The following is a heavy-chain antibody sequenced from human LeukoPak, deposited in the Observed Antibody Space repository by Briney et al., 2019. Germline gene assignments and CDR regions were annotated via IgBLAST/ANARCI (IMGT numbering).Heavy chain of an antibody. Sequence: PGGSLRLSCSASGFTFSSYAMSWVRQAPGKGLEWVSAISGSGGGTYYADSVKGRFTISRDNSKNTLYLQMNSLRAEDTAVYYCAKDLAYYYDSSGPDYWGQGTLVTVSS. CDR3: AKDLAYYYDSSGPDY. D-gene: IGHD3-22*01. V-gene: IGHV3-23*01. J-gene: IGHJ4*02. CDR2: ISGSGGGT. CDR1: GFTFSSYA.